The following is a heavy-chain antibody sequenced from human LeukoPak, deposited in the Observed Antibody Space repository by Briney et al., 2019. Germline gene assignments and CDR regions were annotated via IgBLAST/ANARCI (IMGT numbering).Heavy chain of an antibody. Sequence: PSETLSLTCAVHGGSFTGYHWNWIRQSPGKGLEWIGEINDRGHTNYNPSLESRVTISVDTSKKQFSPKLNSVTAADTAVYYCARDPTTVVTTPYYFDFWGQGTLVTVSS. D-gene: IGHD4-23*01. V-gene: IGHV4-34*01. CDR2: INDRGHT. CDR3: ARDPTTVVTTPYYFDF. CDR1: GGSFTGYH. J-gene: IGHJ4*02.